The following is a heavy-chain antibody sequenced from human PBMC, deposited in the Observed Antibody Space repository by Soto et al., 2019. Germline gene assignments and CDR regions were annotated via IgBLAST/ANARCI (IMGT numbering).Heavy chain of an antibody. D-gene: IGHD5-18*01. CDR2: IKQDGSEK. CDR1: GFTFSSYW. V-gene: IGHV3-7*01. J-gene: IGHJ4*02. Sequence: PGGSLRLSCAASGFTFSSYWMSWVRQAPGKGLEWVANIKQDGSEKYYVDSVKGRFTISRDNAKNSLSLQMNSLRAEDTAVYYCVRERGGAREYTYGPRWGQGTLVTVSS. CDR3: VRERGGAREYTYGPR.